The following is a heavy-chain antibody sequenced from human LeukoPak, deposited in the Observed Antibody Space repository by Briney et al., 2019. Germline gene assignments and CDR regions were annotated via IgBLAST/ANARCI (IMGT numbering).Heavy chain of an antibody. Sequence: GGSLRLSCAASGFNFNIYWMHWVRQAPGKGLVWVSRIYPDGSITNYADSVKGRFTISRDNAKNTLYLQLNSLRAEDTAGYYCARDLSGSGDYWGQGTLVTVSS. CDR2: IYPDGSIT. V-gene: IGHV3-74*01. CDR1: GFNFNIYW. J-gene: IGHJ4*02. D-gene: IGHD5-12*01. CDR3: ARDLSGSGDY.